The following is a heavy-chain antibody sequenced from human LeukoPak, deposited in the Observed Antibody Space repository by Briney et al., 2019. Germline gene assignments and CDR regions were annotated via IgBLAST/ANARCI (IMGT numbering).Heavy chain of an antibody. CDR2: MNPNSGDT. J-gene: IGHJ4*02. CDR1: GYTFTTYD. Sequence: GASVKVSCKASGYTFTTYDINWVRQATGQGLEWMGWMNPNSGDTGYAQKFQGRVTITRNTSISTAYMELSSLRSEDTAVYYCARSYYDVLTGPPTFDYWGQGSLVTVSS. D-gene: IGHD3-9*01. V-gene: IGHV1-8*03. CDR3: ARSYYDVLTGPPTFDY.